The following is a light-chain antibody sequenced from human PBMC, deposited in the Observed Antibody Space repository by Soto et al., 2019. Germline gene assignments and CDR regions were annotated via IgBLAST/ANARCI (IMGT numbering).Light chain of an antibody. Sequence: DIQMTQSPSSLTAAVGDRVTITCRASQGIGNNLAWYQQKPGKVPKVLIYTASTLHSGVPSRFSGRGSGTDFTLTINSLQPEDVATYFCQKYDSVPWSFGQGTRVET. CDR1: QGIGNN. CDR3: QKYDSVPWS. J-gene: IGKJ1*01. CDR2: TAS. V-gene: IGKV1-27*01.